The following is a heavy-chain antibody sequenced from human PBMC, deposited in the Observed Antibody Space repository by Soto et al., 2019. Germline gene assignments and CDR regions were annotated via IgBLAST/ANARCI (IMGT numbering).Heavy chain of an antibody. Sequence: GSLRLSCAASCFTFTRYSMNWVRQAPGKGLEWVSSISSTTNYIYYADSMKGRFTVPRDNAKNSVYLEMNSLSAEDTAVYYCARESEDLTSNFDYWGQGTLVTVSS. CDR1: CFTFTRYS. V-gene: IGHV3-21*01. CDR3: ARESEDLTSNFDY. J-gene: IGHJ4*02. CDR2: ISSTTNYI.